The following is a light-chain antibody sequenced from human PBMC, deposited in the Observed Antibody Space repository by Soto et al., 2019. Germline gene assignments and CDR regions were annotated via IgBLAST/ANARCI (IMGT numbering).Light chain of an antibody. CDR1: SSDVGGYNY. CDR2: EVS. V-gene: IGLV2-14*01. CDR3: SSYTSSSTLYV. J-gene: IGLJ1*01. Sequence: QSVLTQPASVSGSPGQSITISYTGTSSDVGGYNYVSWYQHHPGKAPKLMIYEVSNRPSGVSTRFSGSKSGNTASLTISGLQAEDEADYYCSSYTSSSTLYVFGTGTKVTVL.